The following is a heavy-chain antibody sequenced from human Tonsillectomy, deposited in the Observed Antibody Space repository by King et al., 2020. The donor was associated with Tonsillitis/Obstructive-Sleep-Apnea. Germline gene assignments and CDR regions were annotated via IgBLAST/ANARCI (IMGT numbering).Heavy chain of an antibody. CDR1: GGSFSGYY. CDR3: ARGEAPDCSSTSCYIWFDP. V-gene: IGHV4-34*01. Sequence: VQLQQWGAGLLKPSETLSLPCAVYGGSFSGYYWSWIRQPPGKGLEWIGEINHSGITNYNPSLKSRVTISVDTSKNQFSLKLSSVTAADTAVYYCARGEAPDCSSTSCYIWFDPWGQGTLVTVSS. D-gene: IGHD2-2*02. J-gene: IGHJ5*02. CDR2: INHSGIT.